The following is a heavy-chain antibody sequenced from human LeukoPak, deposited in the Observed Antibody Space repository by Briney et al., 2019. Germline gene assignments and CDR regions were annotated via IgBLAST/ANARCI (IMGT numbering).Heavy chain of an antibody. CDR1: GGTFSSYA. Sequence: SVKVSCKASGGTFSSYAISWVRQAPGQGLEWMGGIIPIFGTANYAQKFQGRVTITADESTSTAYMELRSLRSDDTAVYYCVRDLKRSRARWENLGSDPWGQGTLVTVSS. CDR2: IIPIFGTA. V-gene: IGHV1-69*13. J-gene: IGHJ5*02. CDR3: VRDLKRSRARWENLGSDP. D-gene: IGHD1-26*01.